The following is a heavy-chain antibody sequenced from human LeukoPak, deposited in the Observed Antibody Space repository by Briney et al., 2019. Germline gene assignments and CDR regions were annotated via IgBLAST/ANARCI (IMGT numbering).Heavy chain of an antibody. V-gene: IGHV3-7*05. CDR3: AKDRYYGSGSYYAYYYYGMDV. J-gene: IGHJ6*02. D-gene: IGHD3-10*01. CDR1: GFTFTNYW. CDR2: INQGGSEK. Sequence: GGSLRLSCEVSGFTFTNYWMRWVRQAPGKGLEWVANINQGGSEKNYVDSVEGRFAISRDNAKNSLYLQMNSLRAEDTAVYYCAKDRYYGSGSYYAYYYYGMDVWGQGTTVTVSS.